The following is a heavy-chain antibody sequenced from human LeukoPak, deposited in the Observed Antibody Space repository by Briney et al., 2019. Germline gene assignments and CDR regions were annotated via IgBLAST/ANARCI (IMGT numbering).Heavy chain of an antibody. CDR1: GGSISSYY. CDR3: ARLSRSWYFSWFDP. Sequence: PSETLSLTCTVSGGSISSYYWSWIRQPPGKGLEWIGYIYYSGSTNYNPSFKSRVTISVDTSKNQFSLKLSSVTAADTAVYYCARLSRSWYFSWFDPWGQGTLVTVSS. V-gene: IGHV4-59*08. J-gene: IGHJ5*02. D-gene: IGHD6-13*01. CDR2: IYYSGST.